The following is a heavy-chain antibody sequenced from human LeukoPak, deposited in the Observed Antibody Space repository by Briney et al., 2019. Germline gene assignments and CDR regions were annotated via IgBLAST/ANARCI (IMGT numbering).Heavy chain of an antibody. Sequence: GGSLRVSCAVSGFSFSNYWMGWVRQAPGKGLACVANIKTDGSETYYVDSVKGRFTISRDNAKNSLFLQMNSLRAEDTAIYYCVSAIRGSPIDYWGQGTLVSVPS. V-gene: IGHV3-7*01. CDR3: VSAIRGSPIDY. J-gene: IGHJ4*02. D-gene: IGHD3-10*01. CDR1: GFSFSNYW. CDR2: IKTDGSET.